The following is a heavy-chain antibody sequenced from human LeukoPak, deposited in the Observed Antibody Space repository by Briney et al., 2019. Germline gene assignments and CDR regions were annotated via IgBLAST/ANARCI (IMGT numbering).Heavy chain of an antibody. CDR1: GGSISSGSYY. J-gene: IGHJ6*03. Sequence: SQTLSLTCTVSGGSISSGSYYWSWIRQPAGKGLEWIGRIYTSGSTNYNPSLKSRVTISVDTSKSQFSLKLSSVTAADTAVYYCARSLPFGAGSAANFDYYYYYYMDVWGKGTTVTVSS. D-gene: IGHD2-2*01. CDR3: ARSLPFGAGSAANFDYYYYYYMDV. V-gene: IGHV4-61*02. CDR2: IYTSGST.